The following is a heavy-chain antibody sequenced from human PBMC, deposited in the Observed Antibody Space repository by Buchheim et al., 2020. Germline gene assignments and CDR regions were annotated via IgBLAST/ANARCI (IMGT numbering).Heavy chain of an antibody. J-gene: IGHJ4*02. Sequence: QVQLQGSGPRLLKPSETLSLTCTVSSGSMSTYYWSWIRQPPGKGLEWIGYIYYSGSTYYNPSLKSRVTISVDTSKNQFSLKLSSVTAADTAVYYCARRVGAALSIDYWGQGTL. CDR1: SGSMSTYY. CDR2: IYYSGST. D-gene: IGHD1-26*01. CDR3: ARRVGAALSIDY. V-gene: IGHV4-59*06.